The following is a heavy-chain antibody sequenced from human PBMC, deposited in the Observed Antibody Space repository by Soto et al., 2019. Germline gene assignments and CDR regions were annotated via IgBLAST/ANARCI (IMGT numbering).Heavy chain of an antibody. J-gene: IGHJ5*02. V-gene: IGHV4-4*07. CDR3: ARGVTAAGTDWFDT. CDR2: ISSTGST. Sequence: SETLSLTCTVSGGSISNYYWSWIRQPAEKRLEWIGRISSTGSTYYNPSLKSRVTISVDTSKNQVSLNLTSVTAADTAVYYCARGVTAAGTDWFDTWGQGTLVTVSS. CDR1: GGSISNYY. D-gene: IGHD6-13*01.